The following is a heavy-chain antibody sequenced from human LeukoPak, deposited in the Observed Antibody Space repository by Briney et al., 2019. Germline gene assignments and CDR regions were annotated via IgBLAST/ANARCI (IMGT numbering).Heavy chain of an antibody. CDR3: ARGSYDYGDYYDSSGYHLFDY. V-gene: IGHV4-59*01. J-gene: IGHJ4*02. CDR1: GGSISSYY. Sequence: SETLSLTCTVSGGSISSYYWSWTRQPPGKGLEWIGYIYYSGSTNYNPSLKSRVTIPVDTSKNQFSLKLSSVTAADTAVYYCARGSYDYGDYYDSSGYHLFDYWGQGTLVTVSS. CDR2: IYYSGST. D-gene: IGHD3-22*01.